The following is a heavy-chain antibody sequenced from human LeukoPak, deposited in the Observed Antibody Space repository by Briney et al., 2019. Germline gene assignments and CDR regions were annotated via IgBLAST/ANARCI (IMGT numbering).Heavy chain of an antibody. D-gene: IGHD3-16*01. Sequence: GGSLRLSCAAPGFTVSTNNYMYWVRQAPGKGLEWVSSIYTGGTTYYADSVKGRFTISRDDPKNTLYLQMNSLRADDAAVYYCAREISRFGIWGQGTRVTVSS. V-gene: IGHV3-66*01. CDR3: AREISRFGI. CDR2: IYTGGTT. CDR1: GFTVSTNNY. J-gene: IGHJ4*02.